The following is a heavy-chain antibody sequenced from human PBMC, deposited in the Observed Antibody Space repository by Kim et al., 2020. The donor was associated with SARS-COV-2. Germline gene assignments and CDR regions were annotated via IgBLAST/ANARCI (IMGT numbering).Heavy chain of an antibody. D-gene: IGHD2-21*01. Sequence: YYNPSLKSRVTISVDTSKNQFSLKLSSVTAADTAVYYCARVVVNPYYFDYWGQGTLVTVSS. V-gene: IGHV4-31*02. J-gene: IGHJ4*02. CDR3: ARVVVNPYYFDY.